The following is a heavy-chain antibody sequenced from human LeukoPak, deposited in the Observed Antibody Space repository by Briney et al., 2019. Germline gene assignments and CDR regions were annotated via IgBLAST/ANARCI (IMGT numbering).Heavy chain of an antibody. CDR1: GFTFTSYA. CDR3: ARDLSGVTGYTYGRGIDY. Sequence: GGSPRLSCAASGFTFTSYAMSWVRQAPGKGLEWVSAISGGDGSTYYADSVKGRFTISRDNSKNTLYLQMNSLRAEDTAVYYCARDLSGVTGYTYGRGIDYWGQGTLVTVSS. V-gene: IGHV3-23*01. D-gene: IGHD5-18*01. CDR2: ISGGDGST. J-gene: IGHJ4*02.